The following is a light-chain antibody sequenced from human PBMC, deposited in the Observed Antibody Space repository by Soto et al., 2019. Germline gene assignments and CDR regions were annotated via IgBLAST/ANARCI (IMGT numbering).Light chain of an antibody. J-gene: IGKJ2*01. CDR1: QSISSW. Sequence: DIQMTQSPSTLSASVGDRVTITCRASQSISSWLAWYQQKPVKAPKLLNYDASSLESGVPSRFSGSGSGTEFTLTSSSLQPDDFATYYCQQYNSYPYTFGQGTKLEI. CDR2: DAS. V-gene: IGKV1-5*01. CDR3: QQYNSYPYT.